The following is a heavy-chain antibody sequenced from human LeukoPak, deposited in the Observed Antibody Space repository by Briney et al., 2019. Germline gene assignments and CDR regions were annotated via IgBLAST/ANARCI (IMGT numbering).Heavy chain of an antibody. CDR1: GGSISSSRCY. D-gene: IGHD5-18*01. V-gene: IGHV4-39*01. Sequence: PSETLSLTCAVSGGSISSSRCYWAWIRQPPGKGPEWIGSIYYSGTTYYSPSLKSRVTIFLDASKNQFSLKLTSLTAADTAVYYCARYSYGGEDWFDPWGQGTLVTVSS. J-gene: IGHJ5*02. CDR2: IYYSGTT. CDR3: ARYSYGGEDWFDP.